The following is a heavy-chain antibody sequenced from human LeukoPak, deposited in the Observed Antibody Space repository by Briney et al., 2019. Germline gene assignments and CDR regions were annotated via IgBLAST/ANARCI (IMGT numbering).Heavy chain of an antibody. CDR1: GFTFSSYS. CDR3: AELGITMIGGV. J-gene: IGHJ6*04. CDR2: ISDSSGTI. V-gene: IGHV3-48*04. Sequence: GGSLRLSCAASGFTFSSYSMNWVRQAPGKGLEWVSYISDSSGTIYYADSVKGRFTISRDNAKNSLYLQMNSLRAEDTAVYYCAELGITMIGGVWGKGTTVTISS. D-gene: IGHD3-10*02.